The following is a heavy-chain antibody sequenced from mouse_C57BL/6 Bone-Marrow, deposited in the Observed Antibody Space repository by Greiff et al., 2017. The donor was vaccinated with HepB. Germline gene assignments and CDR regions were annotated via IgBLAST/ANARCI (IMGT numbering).Heavy chain of an antibody. D-gene: IGHD1-1*01. J-gene: IGHJ4*01. V-gene: IGHV1-69*01. Sequence: QVQLQQPGAELVMPGASVKLSCKASGYTFTSYWMHWVKQRPGQGLEWIGEIDPSDSYTNYNQKFKGKSTLTVDKSSSTAYMQLSSLTSEDSAVYYCARGGGSSRDYAMDYWGQGTSVTVSS. CDR1: GYTFTSYW. CDR3: ARGGGSSRDYAMDY. CDR2: IDPSDSYT.